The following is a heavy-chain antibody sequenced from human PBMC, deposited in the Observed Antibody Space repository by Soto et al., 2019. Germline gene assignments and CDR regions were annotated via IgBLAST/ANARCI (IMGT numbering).Heavy chain of an antibody. CDR3: AKDRLAKLGYCSGGSCQNWFDP. J-gene: IGHJ5*02. Sequence: PGGSLRLSCAASGFTFSSYAMSWVRQAPGKGLEWVSAISGSGGSTYYADSVKGRFTISRDNSKNTLYLQMNSLRAEDTAVYYCAKDRLAKLGYCSGGSCQNWFDPWGQGTLVNVS. CDR2: ISGSGGST. D-gene: IGHD2-15*01. CDR1: GFTFSSYA. V-gene: IGHV3-23*01.